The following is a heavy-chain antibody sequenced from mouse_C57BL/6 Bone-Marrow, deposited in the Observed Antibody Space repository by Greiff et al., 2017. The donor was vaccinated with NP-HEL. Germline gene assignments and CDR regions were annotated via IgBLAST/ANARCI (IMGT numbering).Heavy chain of an antibody. V-gene: IGHV1-47*01. J-gene: IGHJ3*01. D-gene: IGHD2-4*01. Sequence: QVQLQQSGAELVKPGASVSMSCTASGYTFTTYPIEWMKQTHGKSLEWIGNFHPDDDDTKYNEKLQGKATLTVEKSSSTVYLEFSRLTSDDSAFYYCAIYYDAWFAYWGQGTLVTVSA. CDR3: AIYYDAWFAY. CDR1: GYTFTTYP. CDR2: FHPDDDDT.